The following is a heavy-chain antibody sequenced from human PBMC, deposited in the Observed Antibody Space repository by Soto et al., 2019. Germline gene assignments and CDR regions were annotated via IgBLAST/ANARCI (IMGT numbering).Heavy chain of an antibody. J-gene: IGHJ6*02. V-gene: IGHV3-30-3*01. CDR3: ARDLGGDPYYYYGMDV. Sequence: QVQLVESGGGVVQPGRSLRLSCAASGFTFSSYAKHWVRQAPGKGLEWVAVISYDGSNKYYADSVKGRFTISRDNSKNTLYLQMNSLRAEDTAVYYCARDLGGDPYYYYGMDVWGQGTTVTVSS. CDR1: GFTFSSYA. D-gene: IGHD2-21*01. CDR2: ISYDGSNK.